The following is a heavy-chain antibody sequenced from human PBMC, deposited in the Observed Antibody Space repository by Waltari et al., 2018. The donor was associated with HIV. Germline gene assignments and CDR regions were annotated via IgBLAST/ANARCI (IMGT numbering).Heavy chain of an antibody. CDR3: AKDYFVVVTAAGPFDP. CDR2: ISNDGSNK. J-gene: IGHJ5*02. V-gene: IGHV3-30*18. D-gene: IGHD2-21*02. CDR1: GFSFSSYG. Sequence: QVKLVESGGGVVQPGRSLRLSCAASGFSFSSYGMHWVRQAPGQGLEWVEVISNDGSNKYYADSLKGRFTISRDNSKNTLYLQMNNLRAEDTAVYYCAKDYFVVVTAAGPFDPWGQGTLVTVSS.